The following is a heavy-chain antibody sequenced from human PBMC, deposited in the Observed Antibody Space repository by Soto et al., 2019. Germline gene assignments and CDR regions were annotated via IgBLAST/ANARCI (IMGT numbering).Heavy chain of an antibody. CDR3: ARGVTIYGVELDV. Sequence: QVQLQESGPGLVKPSQTLSLTCTVSGGSISSGGYYWSWIRQHPGKGMEWIGYIYYSGSTYYNPSVKSRVTLEVDTSKNQCAPKLCSVTAADTAVYYCARGVTIYGVELDVWGQGTTVTVSS. CDR2: IYYSGST. D-gene: IGHD3-3*01. J-gene: IGHJ6*02. CDR1: GGSISSGGYY. V-gene: IGHV4-31*03.